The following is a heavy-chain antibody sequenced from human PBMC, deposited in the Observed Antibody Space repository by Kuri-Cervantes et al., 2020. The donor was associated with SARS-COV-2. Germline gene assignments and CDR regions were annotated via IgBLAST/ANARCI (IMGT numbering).Heavy chain of an antibody. V-gene: IGHV3-23*01. D-gene: IGHD7-27*01. CDR2: ISGSGSYI. Sequence: GESLKISCAASGFTFSTYSMSWVRQAPGEGLEWVSSISGSGSYIYYADSVKGRFTISRDNSKNTLYLQMNSLRAEDTAVYYCAKGFPNWGPLYYFDYWGQGTLVTVSS. J-gene: IGHJ4*02. CDR1: GFTFSTYS. CDR3: AKGFPNWGPLYYFDY.